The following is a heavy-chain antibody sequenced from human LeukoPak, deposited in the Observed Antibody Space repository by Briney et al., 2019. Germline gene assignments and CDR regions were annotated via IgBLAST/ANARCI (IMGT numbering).Heavy chain of an antibody. CDR1: GYTFTSYY. CDR2: ISAYNGNT. Sequence: ASVKVSCKASGYTFTSYYMHWVRQAPGQGLEWMGWISAYNGNTNYAQKLQGRVTMTTDTSTSTAYMELRSLRSDDTAVYYCARVVAGKWELLRLGLDAFDIWGQGTMVTVSS. J-gene: IGHJ3*02. V-gene: IGHV1-18*04. D-gene: IGHD1-26*01. CDR3: ARVVAGKWELLRLGLDAFDI.